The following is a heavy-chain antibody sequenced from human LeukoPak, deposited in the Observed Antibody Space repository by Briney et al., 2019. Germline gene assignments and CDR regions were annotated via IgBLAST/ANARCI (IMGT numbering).Heavy chain of an antibody. Sequence: GSLRLSCAVSGFTFSSYWMSWVRQPPGKGLEWIGYIYYSGSTNYNPSLKSRVTISVDTSKNQFSLKLSSVTAADTAVYYCARGRIVVVPAAIYSYYYYMDVWGKGTTATVSS. CDR3: ARGRIVVVPAAIYSYYYYMDV. CDR1: GFTFSSYW. CDR2: IYYSGST. V-gene: IGHV4-59*01. D-gene: IGHD2-2*01. J-gene: IGHJ6*03.